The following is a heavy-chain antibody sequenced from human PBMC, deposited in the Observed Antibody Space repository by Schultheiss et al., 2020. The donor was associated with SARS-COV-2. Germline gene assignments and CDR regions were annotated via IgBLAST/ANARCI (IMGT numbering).Heavy chain of an antibody. CDR3: ARDTRDSNYYYYGMDV. Sequence: GESLKISCAASGFTFSSYGMHWVRQAPGKGLEWVAVISYDGSNKYYADSVKGRFTISRDNSKNTLYLQMGSLRAEDTAVYYCARDTRDSNYYYYGMDVWGQGTTVTVSS. V-gene: IGHV3-30*03. CDR2: ISYDGSNK. CDR1: GFTFSSYG. J-gene: IGHJ6*02. D-gene: IGHD4-11*01.